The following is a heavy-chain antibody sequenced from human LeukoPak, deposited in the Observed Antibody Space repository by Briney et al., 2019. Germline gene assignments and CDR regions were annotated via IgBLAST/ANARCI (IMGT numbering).Heavy chain of an antibody. V-gene: IGHV4-4*09. D-gene: IGHD1-26*01. CDR2: IHATGGS. J-gene: IGHJ4*02. Sequence: SETLSLTYTVSGASIRNYYWSWIRQTPEKGLEWMGYIHATGGSNYYPSLKSRLTVSIDTSRHQLSLKRTPVTAADTAVYFCARLGSYHDFWGQGALVTASS. CDR1: GASIRNYY. CDR3: ARLGSYHDF.